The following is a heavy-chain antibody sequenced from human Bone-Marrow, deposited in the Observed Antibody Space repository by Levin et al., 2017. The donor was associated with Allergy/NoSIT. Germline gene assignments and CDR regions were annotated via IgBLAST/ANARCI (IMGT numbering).Heavy chain of an antibody. Sequence: PGGSLRLSCAASGLTFINYSLDWVRQTPGKGLEWVSSISRSGTYIYYADSVKGRFTISRDNANNSLFLQMNGLRAEDTGVYFCVTERLGEGKEFDYWGRGTRVIVSS. D-gene: IGHD2-21*01. J-gene: IGHJ4*02. V-gene: IGHV3-21*01. CDR2: ISRSGTYI. CDR1: GLTFINYS. CDR3: VTERLGEGKEFDY.